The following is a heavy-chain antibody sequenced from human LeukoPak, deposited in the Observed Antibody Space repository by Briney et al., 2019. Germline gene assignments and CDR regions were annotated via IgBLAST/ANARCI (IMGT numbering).Heavy chain of an antibody. J-gene: IGHJ4*02. CDR1: GFTFSSYG. V-gene: IGHV3-33*06. Sequence: GGSLRLSCAASGFTFSSYGMHWVRQAPGKGLEWVAVIWYDGSNKYYADSVKGRFTISRDNSKNTLYLQMNSLSAEDTAVYYCAKGGYYDSSGLADYWGQGTLVTVSS. CDR3: AKGGYYDSSGLADY. CDR2: IWYDGSNK. D-gene: IGHD3-22*01.